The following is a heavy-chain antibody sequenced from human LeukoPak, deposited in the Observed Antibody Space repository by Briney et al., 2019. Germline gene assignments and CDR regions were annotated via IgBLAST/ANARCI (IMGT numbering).Heavy chain of an antibody. CDR3: ARGYDFWSGPNWFDP. CDR1: GGSFSGYY. J-gene: IGHJ5*02. D-gene: IGHD3-3*01. V-gene: IGHV4-34*01. Sequence: PSETLSLTCAVYGGSFSGYYWSWIRQPPGKGLEWIGEINHSGSTNYHPSLKSRVTISVDTSKNQFSLKLSSVTAADTAVYYCARGYDFWSGPNWFDPWGQGTLVTVSS. CDR2: INHSGST.